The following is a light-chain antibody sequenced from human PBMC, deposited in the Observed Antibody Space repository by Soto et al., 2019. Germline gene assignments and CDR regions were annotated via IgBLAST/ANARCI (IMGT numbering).Light chain of an antibody. J-gene: IGLJ2*01. CDR2: EVS. CDR1: SRDVGAYNY. Sequence: QSALTQPASVSGSPGQSITISCTGTSRDVGAYNYVSWYQQHPGSAPKLMIYEVSNRPSGVSNRFSGSKSGNTASLTISGLQAEDAADYYCSSYTNTNTPVVFGGGTKVTVL. V-gene: IGLV2-14*01. CDR3: SSYTNTNTPVV.